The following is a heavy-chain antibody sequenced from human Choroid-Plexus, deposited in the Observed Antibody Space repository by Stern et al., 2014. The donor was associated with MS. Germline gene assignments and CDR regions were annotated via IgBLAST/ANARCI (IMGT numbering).Heavy chain of an antibody. Sequence: VQLLESGGGVVQPGRPLRLACVASVLTFGSCAIHWVRQAPGKGLEWVAGVSYDGSNKYYADSVKGRITISRENSQNTLYMQMSSLRPEDTAVYYCAKDRQYLTYFFDHWGQGSLVTVSS. CDR2: VSYDGSNK. CDR1: VLTFGSCA. J-gene: IGHJ5*02. CDR3: AKDRQYLTYFFDH. D-gene: IGHD2/OR15-2a*01. V-gene: IGHV3-30*18.